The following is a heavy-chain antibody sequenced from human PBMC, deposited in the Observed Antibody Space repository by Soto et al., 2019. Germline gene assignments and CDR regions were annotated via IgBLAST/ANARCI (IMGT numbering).Heavy chain of an antibody. CDR2: IYYSGST. D-gene: IGHD3-3*01. V-gene: IGHV4-30-4*01. CDR3: ARGGTYCDFWSGYSIDY. J-gene: IGHJ4*02. CDR1: GGSISSGGYY. Sequence: QVQLQESGPGLVKPSQTLSLTCTVSGGSISSGGYYWSWIRQPPGQGLQWSGYIYYSGSTYYNPSPKSRVTITGDTSKSQFSLKLRSVHDADTAVYYCARGGTYCDFWSGYSIDYWGQGPLVTVSS.